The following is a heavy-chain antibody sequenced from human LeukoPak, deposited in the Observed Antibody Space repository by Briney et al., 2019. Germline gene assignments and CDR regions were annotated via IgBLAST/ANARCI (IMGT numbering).Heavy chain of an antibody. CDR1: GFTFSSYS. CDR3: ARDGSVTMVRGVPTPPDY. Sequence: PGGSLRLSCAASGFTFSSYSMNWVRQAPGKGLEWVSSISSSSSYIYYADSVKGRFTISRDDAKNSLYLQMNSLRAEDTAVYYCARDGSVTMVRGVPTPPDYWGQGTLVTVSS. V-gene: IGHV3-21*01. J-gene: IGHJ4*02. D-gene: IGHD3-10*01. CDR2: ISSSSSYI.